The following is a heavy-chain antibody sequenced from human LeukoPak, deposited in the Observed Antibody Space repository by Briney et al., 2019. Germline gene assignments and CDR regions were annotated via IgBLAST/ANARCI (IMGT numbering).Heavy chain of an antibody. Sequence: GGSLRLSCAASGFIFSKYWMTWVRQAPGKGLEWVANIQQDGSEKYYVDSVEGRFTISRDNAKNSVYLQMDSLRAEDAAVYYCARCGVTAVSGTNYYYYMDVWGRGTAVTVSS. CDR3: ARCGVTAVSGTNYYYYMDV. V-gene: IGHV3-7*01. CDR1: GFIFSKYW. D-gene: IGHD5-18*01. CDR2: IQQDGSEK. J-gene: IGHJ6*03.